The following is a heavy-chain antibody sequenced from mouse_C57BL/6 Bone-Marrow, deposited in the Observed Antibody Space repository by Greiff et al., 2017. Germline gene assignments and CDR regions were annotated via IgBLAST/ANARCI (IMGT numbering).Heavy chain of an antibody. J-gene: IGHJ3*01. V-gene: IGHV10-1*01. Sequence: EVQLQQSGGGLVQPKGSLKLSCAASGFSFNTYAMNWVRQAPGKGLEWVARIRSKSNNYATYYADSVKDRFTISRDDSESMLYLQMNNLKTEDTAMYYCVRHGLTLAYWGQGTLVTVSA. CDR3: VRHGLTLAY. CDR2: IRSKSNNYAT. D-gene: IGHD1-3*01. CDR1: GFSFNTYA.